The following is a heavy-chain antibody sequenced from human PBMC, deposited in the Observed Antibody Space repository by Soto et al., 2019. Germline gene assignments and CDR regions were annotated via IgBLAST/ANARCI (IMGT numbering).Heavy chain of an antibody. CDR3: ARGAYCGGDCSPNFDY. D-gene: IGHD2-21*02. V-gene: IGHV4-4*02. CDR2: IYHSGST. Sequence: LTCAVSGGSISSSNWWSWVRQPPGKGLEWIGEIYHSGSTNYNPSLKSRVTISVDKSKNQFSLKLSSVTAADTAVYYCARGAYCGGDCSPNFDYWGQGTLVTVSS. J-gene: IGHJ4*02. CDR1: GGSISSSNW.